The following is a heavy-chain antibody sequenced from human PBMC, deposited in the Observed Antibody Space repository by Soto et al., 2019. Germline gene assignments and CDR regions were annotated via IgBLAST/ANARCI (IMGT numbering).Heavy chain of an antibody. J-gene: IGHJ5*02. D-gene: IGHD4-17*01. CDR2: INANNGGT. V-gene: IGHV1-18*01. Sequence: GASVKVCCKAPVCTFTSTGISWVRQAPGQGLEWMGWINANNGGTNYAQRLQGRVTMTRDTSISTAYMELSRLRSDDTAVYYCARNGNGGNWFDPWGQGTLVTGSS. CDR3: ARNGNGGNWFDP. CDR1: VCTFTSTG.